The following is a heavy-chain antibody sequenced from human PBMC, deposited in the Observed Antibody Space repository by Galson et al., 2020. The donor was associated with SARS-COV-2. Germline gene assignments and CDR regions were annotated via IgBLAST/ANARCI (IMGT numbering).Heavy chain of an antibody. CDR2: IWYDGSNK. D-gene: IGHD6-19*01. CDR3: ARDTYSSGWSSTFDY. CDR1: GFTFSSYG. J-gene: IGHJ4*02. Sequence: GGSLRLSCAASGFTFSSYGMHWVRQAPGKGLEWVAVIWYDGSNKYYADSVKGRFTISRDNSKNTLYLQMNSLRAEDTAVYYCARDTYSSGWSSTFDYWGQGTLVTVSS. V-gene: IGHV3-33*01.